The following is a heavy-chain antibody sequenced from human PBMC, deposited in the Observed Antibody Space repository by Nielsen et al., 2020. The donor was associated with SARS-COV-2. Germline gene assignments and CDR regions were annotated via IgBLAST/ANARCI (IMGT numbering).Heavy chain of an antibody. CDR2: INAGNGNT. V-gene: IGHV1-3*01. J-gene: IGHJ6*02. CDR3: ARAYYDSSGYYYYYYGMDV. D-gene: IGHD3-22*01. Sequence: WVRQAPGQRLEWMGWINAGNGNTKYSQKFQGRATITRDTSASTAYMELSSLRSEDTAVYYCARAYYDSSGYYYYYYGMDVWGQGTTVTVSS.